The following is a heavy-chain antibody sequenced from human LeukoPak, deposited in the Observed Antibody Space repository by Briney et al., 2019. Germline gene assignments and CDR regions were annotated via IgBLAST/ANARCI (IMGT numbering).Heavy chain of an antibody. CDR1: GGSISNYY. V-gene: IGHV4-4*07. CDR3: ARGSGYSYGYPFDY. Sequence: SETLSLTCIVSGGSISNYYWSWIRQPAGKGLEWIGRIYTSGSTNYNPSLKSRVTMSVDTSKNQFSLKLTSVSAADTAVYYRARGSGYSYGYPFDYWGQGTLVTVSS. J-gene: IGHJ4*02. D-gene: IGHD5-18*01. CDR2: IYTSGST.